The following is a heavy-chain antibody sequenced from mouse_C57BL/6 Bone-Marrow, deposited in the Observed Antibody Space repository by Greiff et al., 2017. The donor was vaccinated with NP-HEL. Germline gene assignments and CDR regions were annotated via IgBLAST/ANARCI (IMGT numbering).Heavy chain of an antibody. J-gene: IGHJ4*01. CDR3: ARFDYDPHYYAMDY. CDR2: IYPRSGNT. Sequence: QVQLKQSGAELARPGASVKLSCKASGYTFTSYGISWVKQRTGQGLQWIGEIYPRSGNTYYNAKFKGKATLTADKSSSTAYMELRSLTSEDSAVYFCARFDYDPHYYAMDYWGQGTSVTVSS. CDR1: GYTFTSYG. D-gene: IGHD2-4*01. V-gene: IGHV1-81*01.